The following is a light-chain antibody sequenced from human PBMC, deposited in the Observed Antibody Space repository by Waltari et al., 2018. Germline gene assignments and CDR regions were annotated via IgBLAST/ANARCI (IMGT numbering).Light chain of an antibody. V-gene: IGKV3-20*01. CDR1: QSVSRA. Sequence: EIVLTQSPGTLSLSPGERATLSCRASQSVSRALAWYQQKPGQAPRLLIYAASSRATGIPDRFSGSGSGTAFSLTISRLEPEDFAVYYCQHYVRLPVTFGQGTKVEIK. CDR2: AAS. J-gene: IGKJ1*01. CDR3: QHYVRLPVT.